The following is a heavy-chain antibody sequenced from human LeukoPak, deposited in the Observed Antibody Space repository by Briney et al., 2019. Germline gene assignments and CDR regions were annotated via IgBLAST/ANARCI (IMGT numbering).Heavy chain of an antibody. V-gene: IGHV3-23*01. CDR3: ARDLSSEGIYGAFDI. Sequence: PGGSLRLSCAASGFTFSSYAMSWVRQAPGKGLEWVSAISGSGGSTYYADSVKGRFTISRDNAKNSLYLQMNSLRAEDTAVYYCARDLSSEGIYGAFDIWGQGTMVTVSS. D-gene: IGHD3-10*01. J-gene: IGHJ3*02. CDR1: GFTFSSYA. CDR2: ISGSGGST.